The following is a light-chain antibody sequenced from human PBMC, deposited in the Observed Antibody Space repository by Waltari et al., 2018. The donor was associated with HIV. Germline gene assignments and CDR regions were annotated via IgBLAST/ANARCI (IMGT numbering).Light chain of an antibody. CDR1: ESVGTS. CDR2: DAS. V-gene: IGKV1-12*01. Sequence: IHMTQSPSSVSASVGGRLTFTCRATESVGTSLAWYQQKPDRPPKLLMFDASRLQTGVPSRFSGSGSGTDFNLTISRLQLEDFATYFCQQAHGFPHTFGRGTRLQI. J-gene: IGKJ2*01. CDR3: QQAHGFPHT.